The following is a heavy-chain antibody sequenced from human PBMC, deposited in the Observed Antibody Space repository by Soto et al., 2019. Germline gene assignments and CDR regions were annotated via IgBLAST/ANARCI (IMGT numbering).Heavy chain of an antibody. CDR2: INAGNGNT. J-gene: IGHJ5*02. Sequence: QVQLVQSGAEEKKPGASVKVSCKASGYTFTSYAMHWVRQAPGQRLEWMGWINAGNGNTKYSQKFQGRVTITRNTSEGPAEMELSSLRSEDTAVYYCARDRRTYYDILTGYSPPANWFDPWGQGTLVTVSS. V-gene: IGHV1-3*05. CDR1: GYTFTSYA. CDR3: ARDRRTYYDILTGYSPPANWFDP. D-gene: IGHD3-9*01.